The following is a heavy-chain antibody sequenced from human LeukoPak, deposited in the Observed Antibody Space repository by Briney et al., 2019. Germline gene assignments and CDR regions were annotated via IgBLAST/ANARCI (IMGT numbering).Heavy chain of an antibody. J-gene: IGHJ4*02. Sequence: PGGSLRLSCAASGFTFSSYAMHWVRQAPGKGLEWVAVISYDGSNKYYADSVKGRFTISRDNSKNTLYLQMNSLRAEDTAVYHCARGRYDSSGYYYWGQGTLVTVSS. CDR3: ARGRYDSSGYYY. CDR1: GFTFSSYA. V-gene: IGHV3-30*01. D-gene: IGHD3-22*01. CDR2: ISYDGSNK.